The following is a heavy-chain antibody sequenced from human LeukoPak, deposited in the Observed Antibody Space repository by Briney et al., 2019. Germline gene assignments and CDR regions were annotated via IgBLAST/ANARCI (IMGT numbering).Heavy chain of an antibody. CDR2: IRHDGSDK. V-gene: IGHV3-30*02. CDR1: GFTFSSYG. J-gene: IGHJ4*02. Sequence: PGGSLRLSCAASGFTFSSYGIHWVRQAPGKGLEWVSFIRHDGSDKYYADSVKGRFTISRDNSKNTLYLQMNGLRAEDTAVYYCAKTKISRTTTCPYYFDYWGQGTLVTVSS. CDR3: AKTKISRTTTCPYYFDY. D-gene: IGHD2-2*01.